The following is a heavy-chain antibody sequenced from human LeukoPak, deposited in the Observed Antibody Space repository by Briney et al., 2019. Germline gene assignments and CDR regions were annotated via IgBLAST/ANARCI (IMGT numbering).Heavy chain of an antibody. CDR3: ARDETGGYFEN. Sequence: GGSLRLSCAASGFIFSPYAMSWVRQAPGKGLEWVAGIAGGDDRFYADSVKGRFSISRDNSKNTVDLQMNSLRVEDTAVYYCARDETGGYFENWGQGTLVTVSS. CDR2: IAGGDDR. D-gene: IGHD3-10*01. CDR1: GFIFSPYA. J-gene: IGHJ4*02. V-gene: IGHV3-23*01.